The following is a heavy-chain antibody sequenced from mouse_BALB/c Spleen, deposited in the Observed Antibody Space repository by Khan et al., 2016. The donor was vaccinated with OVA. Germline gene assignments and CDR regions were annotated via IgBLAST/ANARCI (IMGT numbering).Heavy chain of an antibody. CDR2: ISYSGIT. CDR3: ARSNYYGYYLHY. Sequence: EVQLQESGPGLVKPSQSLSLTCTVTDYSITSGYAWNWIRQFPGNKLEWMGYISYSGITNYNPSLKSRISITRDTSKNQFFLQLSSVPSDDTATYYCARSNYYGYYLHYWGQGATLTVSS. D-gene: IGHD1-1*01. V-gene: IGHV3-2*02. J-gene: IGHJ2*01. CDR1: DYSITSGYA.